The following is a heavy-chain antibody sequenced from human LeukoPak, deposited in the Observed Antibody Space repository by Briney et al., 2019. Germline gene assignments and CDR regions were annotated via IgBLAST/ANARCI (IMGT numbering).Heavy chain of an antibody. V-gene: IGHV5-51*01. CDR1: GYSFTSYW. D-gene: IGHD3-9*01. J-gene: IGHJ4*02. CDR2: IYPGEADT. CDR3: PRTAYEILTGRGAFDY. Sequence: GESLKISCKGSGYSFTSYWIGWVRQMPGKGLEWMGIIYPGEADTRYSPSFQGQVTISADKSISTASLQWSSLKASDTVFFYRPRTAYEILTGRGAFDYWGQGTLVTVSS.